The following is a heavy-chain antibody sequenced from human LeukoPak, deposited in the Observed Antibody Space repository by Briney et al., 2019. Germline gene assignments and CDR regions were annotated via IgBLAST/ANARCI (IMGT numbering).Heavy chain of an antibody. J-gene: IGHJ4*02. CDR2: ISRSSNYK. V-gene: IGHV3-21*01. D-gene: IGHD3-22*01. Sequence: GGSLRLSCAASGFTFSSYSMNWVRQAPGKELEWVSSISRSSNYKYYADSVKGRFTISRDNAKNSLYLQMNSLRAEDTALYYCASSRYDSSGYYGIIGYWGQGTLVTVSS. CDR3: ASSRYDSSGYYGIIGY. CDR1: GFTFSSYS.